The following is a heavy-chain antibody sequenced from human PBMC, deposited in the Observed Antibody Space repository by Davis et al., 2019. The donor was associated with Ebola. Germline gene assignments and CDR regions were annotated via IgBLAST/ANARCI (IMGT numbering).Heavy chain of an antibody. CDR2: INGGNGNT. CDR1: GYTFTTYS. CDR3: ARDRSTGTFFRYFDY. Sequence: AASVKVSCKASGYTFTTYSIHWVRQAPGQRLEWMGWINGGNGNTYYSQNYQGRVSITRDRSASTAYMELRSLRSDDTAVYYCARDRSTGTFFRYFDYWGQGTLVTVSS. J-gene: IGHJ4*02. V-gene: IGHV1-3*01. D-gene: IGHD1-14*01.